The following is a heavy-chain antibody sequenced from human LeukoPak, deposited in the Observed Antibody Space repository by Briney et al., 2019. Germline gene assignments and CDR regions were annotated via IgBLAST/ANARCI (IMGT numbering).Heavy chain of an antibody. CDR1: GDSVSSKSAS. Sequence: SQTLSLTCAISGDSVSSKSASWNWIRQSPSRGLEWLGRTYSRSKWFNDYAVSVKSRITVAPDTSKNQFSLHLTSVTPDDTAVHYCARGTGSLDYWGQGTLVTVSS. CDR2: TYSRSKWFN. CDR3: ARGTGSLDY. D-gene: IGHD1-26*01. J-gene: IGHJ4*02. V-gene: IGHV6-1*01.